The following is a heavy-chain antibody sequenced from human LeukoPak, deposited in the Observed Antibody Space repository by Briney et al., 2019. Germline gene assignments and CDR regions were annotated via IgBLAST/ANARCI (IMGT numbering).Heavy chain of an antibody. CDR2: IYSGGST. J-gene: IGHJ6*02. Sequence: GSLRLSCAASGFTVSSNYMSWVRQAPGKGLEWVSVIYSGGSTYYADSVKGRFTISRDNSKNTLYLQMNSLRAEDTAVYYCARLLVYYYYGMDVWGQGTTVTVSS. D-gene: IGHD6-13*01. V-gene: IGHV3-66*01. CDR3: ARLLVYYYYGMDV. CDR1: GFTVSSNY.